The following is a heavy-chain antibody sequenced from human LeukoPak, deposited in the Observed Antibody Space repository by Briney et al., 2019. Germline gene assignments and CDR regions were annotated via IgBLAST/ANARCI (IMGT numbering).Heavy chain of an antibody. V-gene: IGHV1-69*13. J-gene: IGHJ4*02. Sequence: ASVKVSCKASGYTFTSYGISWVRQAPGQGLEWMGGIIPIFGTANYAQKFQGRVTITADESTSTAYMELSSLRSEDTAVYYCARSEGYCDSSGYYAYWGQGTLVTVSS. D-gene: IGHD3-22*01. CDR2: IIPIFGTA. CDR3: ARSEGYCDSSGYYAY. CDR1: GYTFTSYG.